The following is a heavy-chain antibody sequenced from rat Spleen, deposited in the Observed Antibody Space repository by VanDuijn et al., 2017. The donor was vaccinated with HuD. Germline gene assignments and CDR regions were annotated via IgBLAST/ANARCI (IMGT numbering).Heavy chain of an antibody. CDR2: MWSGGST. CDR1: GFSLSSYG. D-gene: IGHD5-1*01. J-gene: IGHJ2*01. V-gene: IGHV2-45*01. Sequence: QVQLKESGPGLVQPSQTLSLTCTVSGFSLSSYGVIWVRQPPGKGLEWMGVMWSGGSTDYNSALKSRLSISRDTSKNQGFLKMNSLQSEDTTTYDCAREGQLGYFDYWCQGVMVTVSS. CDR3: AREGQLGYFDY.